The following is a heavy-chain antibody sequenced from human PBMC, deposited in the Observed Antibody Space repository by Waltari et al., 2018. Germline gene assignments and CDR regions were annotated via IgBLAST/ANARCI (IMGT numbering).Heavy chain of an antibody. CDR2: RNYDGSQK. D-gene: IGHD2-2*01. CDR1: GFPFSRYW. V-gene: IGHV3-7*01. CDR3: AKSRGFEY. Sequence: EVQLVESGGGLVQPGGSLRLSCGASGFPFSRYWMSWVRQTPGKGLEWVANRNYDGSQKYFVDSVKGRFTISRDNAKNSVYLQMNSLRVEDTAVYYCAKSRGFEYWGQGTLITVSS. J-gene: IGHJ4*02.